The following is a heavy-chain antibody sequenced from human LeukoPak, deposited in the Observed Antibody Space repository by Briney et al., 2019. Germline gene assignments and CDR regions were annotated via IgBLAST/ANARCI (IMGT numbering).Heavy chain of an antibody. CDR1: GFTFSSYE. V-gene: IGHV3-48*03. J-gene: IGHJ3*02. CDR2: ISSSGSTI. CDR3: ARGARGYCSGGSCYSDDAFDI. Sequence: GGSLRLSCAASGFTFSSYEMNWVRQAPGKGLEWVSYISSSGSTIYYADSVKGRFTISRDNAKNSLYLQMNSLRAEDTAVYYCARGARGYCSGGSCYSDDAFDIWGQGTMVTVSS. D-gene: IGHD2-15*01.